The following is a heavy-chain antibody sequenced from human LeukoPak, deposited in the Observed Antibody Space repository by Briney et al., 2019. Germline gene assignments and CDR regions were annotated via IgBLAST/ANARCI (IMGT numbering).Heavy chain of an antibody. D-gene: IGHD3-3*01. CDR1: GFTFSNAW. Sequence: GGSLRLSCAASGFTFSNAWMSWVRQAPGKGLEWVGRIKSKTDGGTTDYAAPVKGRFTISRDDSKNTLYLQMNSLRAEDTAVYYCAKVSFWSGYSQGGWFDPWGQGTLVTVSS. CDR2: IKSKTDGGTT. CDR3: AKVSFWSGYSQGGWFDP. V-gene: IGHV3-15*01. J-gene: IGHJ5*02.